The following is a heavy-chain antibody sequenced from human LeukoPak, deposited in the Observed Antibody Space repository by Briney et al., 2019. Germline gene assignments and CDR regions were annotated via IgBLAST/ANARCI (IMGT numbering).Heavy chain of an antibody. CDR2: INPNSGGT. CDR3: ARESITMVRGILDY. V-gene: IGHV1-2*02. CDR1: GYTFTGYY. D-gene: IGHD3-10*01. Sequence: ASVTVSCTASGYTFTGYYMHWVRQAPGQGLEWMGWINPNSGGTNYAQKFQGRVTMTRDTSISTAYMELSRLRSDDTAVYYCARESITMVRGILDYWGQGTLVTVSS. J-gene: IGHJ4*02.